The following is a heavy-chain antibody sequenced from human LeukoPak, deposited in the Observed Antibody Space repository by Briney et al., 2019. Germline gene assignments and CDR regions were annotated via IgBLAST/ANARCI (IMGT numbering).Heavy chain of an antibody. CDR1: GFSLSRYP. CDR2: ISSSSGTI. CDR3: ATGDYGDLWDY. Sequence: PGRSLRLSCVGTGFSLSRYPMNWVRRAPGKGLEWVSYISSSSGTIYYGDSVKGRFTISRDNAKNSLYLQMNSLRDEDTAVYYCATGDYGDLWDYWGQGTLVTVSS. D-gene: IGHD4-17*01. V-gene: IGHV3-48*02. J-gene: IGHJ4*02.